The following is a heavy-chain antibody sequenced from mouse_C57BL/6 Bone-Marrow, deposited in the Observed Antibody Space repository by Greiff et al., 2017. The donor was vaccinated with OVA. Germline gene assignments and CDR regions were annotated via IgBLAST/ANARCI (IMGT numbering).Heavy chain of an antibody. J-gene: IGHJ3*01. Sequence: QVQLKQSGPELVKPGASVKISCKASGYSFTSYYIHWVKQRPGQGLEWIGWIYPGSGNTKYNEKFKGKATLTADTSSSTAYMQLSSLTSEDSAVYYCARRDDYEAWFAYWGKGTLVTVSA. CDR3: ARRDDYEAWFAY. D-gene: IGHD2-4*01. CDR2: IYPGSGNT. V-gene: IGHV1-66*01. CDR1: GYSFTSYY.